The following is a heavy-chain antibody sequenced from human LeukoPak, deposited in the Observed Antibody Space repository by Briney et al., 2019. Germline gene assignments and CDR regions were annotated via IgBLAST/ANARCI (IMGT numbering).Heavy chain of an antibody. CDR1: GGSVTSGNYY. CDR3: AREPPGY. V-gene: IGHV4-61*02. CDR2: IYTNGGA. J-gene: IGHJ4*02. Sequence: SETLSLTCTVSGGSVTSGNYYWHWIRQPAGKGLEWIGRIYTNGGASYNPSLKSRVTISIDASKNQFSLKLSSVTAADTAVYYCAREPPGYWGQGVLVTVSS.